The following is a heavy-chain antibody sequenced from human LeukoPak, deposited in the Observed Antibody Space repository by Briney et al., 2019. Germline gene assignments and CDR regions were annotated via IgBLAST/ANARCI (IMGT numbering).Heavy chain of an antibody. CDR1: GLTFSNYW. V-gene: IGHV3-74*01. Sequence: GGSLRLSCAVSGLTFSNYWMHWVRQAPGKGLVWVSRISNDGTSTSYADSVKGRFTISRDNAKNTLYLQMNSLRAKDTAVYYCASGIVVVSQDAFDIWGQGTMVTVSS. CDR2: ISNDGTST. CDR3: ASGIVVVSQDAFDI. J-gene: IGHJ3*02. D-gene: IGHD3-22*01.